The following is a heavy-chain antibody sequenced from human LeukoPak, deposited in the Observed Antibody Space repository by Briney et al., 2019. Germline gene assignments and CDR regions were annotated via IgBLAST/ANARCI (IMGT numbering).Heavy chain of an antibody. CDR3: ARGPHYYDSSGYSN. D-gene: IGHD3-22*01. J-gene: IGHJ4*02. V-gene: IGHV4-34*01. Sequence: SETLSLTCAVYGGSFSGYYWSWIRQPPGKGLEWIGEINHSGSTNYNPSLKSRVTISVDTSKNRFSLKLSSVTAADTAVYYCARGPHYYDSSGYSNWGQGTLVTVSS. CDR2: INHSGST. CDR1: GGSFSGYY.